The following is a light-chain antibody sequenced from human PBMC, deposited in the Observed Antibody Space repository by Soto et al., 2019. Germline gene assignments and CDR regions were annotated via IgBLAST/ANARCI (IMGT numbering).Light chain of an antibody. CDR3: SSYTSSSTRVL. J-gene: IGLJ2*01. V-gene: IGLV2-14*01. Sequence: QSVLTQPASVSGSPGQSITISCTGTSSDVGGYNFVSWYQQHPGKAPKLMIYEVNYRPSGISNRFSGSKSGNTASLTISGLQAEDEADYYCSSYTSSSTRVLFGGGTKLTVL. CDR2: EVN. CDR1: SSDVGGYNF.